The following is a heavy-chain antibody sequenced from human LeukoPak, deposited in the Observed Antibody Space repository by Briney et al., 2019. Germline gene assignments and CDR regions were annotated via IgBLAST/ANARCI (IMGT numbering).Heavy chain of an antibody. CDR2: IYAVDSDT. CDR3: TRQGVYSSDSSAYYY. V-gene: IGHV5-51*01. J-gene: IGHJ4*02. D-gene: IGHD3-22*01. Sequence: PGESLKISLKGSGYSFTNYWSGWVRQIPGKGRDLMGIIYAVDSDTRYSPSFKGHFTISADTSITTAYLQWSRLKASDTAKYYCTRQGVYSSDSSAYYYWGQGTLVTVSS. CDR1: GYSFTNYW.